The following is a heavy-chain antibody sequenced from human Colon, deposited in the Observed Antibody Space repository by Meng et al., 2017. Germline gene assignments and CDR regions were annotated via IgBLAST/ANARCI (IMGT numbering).Heavy chain of an antibody. V-gene: IGHV1-8*01. J-gene: IGHJ4*02. CDR1: EYTFTSYD. CDR3: ARVEVGITSGDY. CDR2: MNPNSGNT. Sequence: VQLVNLGAEGKKPGASVKSSFKAAEYTFTSYDINWVRPATGQGLEWMGWMNPNSGNTGYAQKFQGRVTMTRNTAISTAYMELSRLRSEDTAVYYCARVEVGITSGDYWGQGTLVTVSS. D-gene: IGHD1-26*01.